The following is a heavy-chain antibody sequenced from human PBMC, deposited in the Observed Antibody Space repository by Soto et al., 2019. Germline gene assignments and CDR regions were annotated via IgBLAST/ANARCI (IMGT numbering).Heavy chain of an antibody. Sequence: SETLSLTCTVSGGSMRNGYYYWSWVRQNPGKGLEWIGHIYHSGRTYYNPSLKSRVSILVDTSKNQFSLNLNSVTAADTAVDYCARWVEVSLDYFD. CDR2: IYHSGRT. V-gene: IGHV4-31*03. CDR3: ARWVEVSLDYFD. D-gene: IGHD1-20*01. J-gene: IGHJ4*01. CDR1: GGSMRNGYYY.